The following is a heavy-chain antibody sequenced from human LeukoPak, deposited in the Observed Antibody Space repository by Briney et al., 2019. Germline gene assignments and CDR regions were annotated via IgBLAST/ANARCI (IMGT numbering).Heavy chain of an antibody. V-gene: IGHV3-21*05. CDR3: ARDTFEPLVIDF. J-gene: IGHJ4*02. D-gene: IGHD6-13*01. CDR2: VNAESTDI. CDR1: GFSFRRYA. Sequence: GGSLRLACAASGFSFRRYAMNWVRQAPGKGLEWVAYVNAESTDILYADSVRGRFTISRDNAKNSLYLQMNSLRAEDRGVYYCARDTFEPLVIDFWGQGTLVTVPS.